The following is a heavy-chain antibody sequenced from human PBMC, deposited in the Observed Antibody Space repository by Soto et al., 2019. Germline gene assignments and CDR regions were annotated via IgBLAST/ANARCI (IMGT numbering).Heavy chain of an antibody. Sequence: QVQLQESGPGLVKPSQTLSLTCTVSGGSISSGDYYWSWIRQPPGKGLEWIGYIYYSGSTYYNPSLKSRVTISVDTSKNQFSLKLSSVTAADTAVYYCARALGDLNYPTPPLNWFDPWGQGTLVTVSS. CDR2: IYYSGST. V-gene: IGHV4-30-4*01. J-gene: IGHJ5*02. CDR3: ARALGDLNYPTPPLNWFDP. CDR1: GGSISSGDYY. D-gene: IGHD3-16*01.